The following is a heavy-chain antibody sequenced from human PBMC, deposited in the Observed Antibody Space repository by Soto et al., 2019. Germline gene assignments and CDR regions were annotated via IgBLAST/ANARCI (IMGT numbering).Heavy chain of an antibody. V-gene: IGHV4-39*01. CDR3: AGSITRGGVVTIYYCGMDG. Sequence: SEALSLTCTVSGGSISSSSYYWGWIRQPPGKGLEWIGSIYYSGSTYYNPSLKSRVTISVDTSKNQFSLKLSSVTAADTAVYYCAGSITRGGVVTIYYCGMDGWGKGTTVTVSS. CDR1: GGSISSSSYY. J-gene: IGHJ6*04. D-gene: IGHD3-3*01. CDR2: IYYSGST.